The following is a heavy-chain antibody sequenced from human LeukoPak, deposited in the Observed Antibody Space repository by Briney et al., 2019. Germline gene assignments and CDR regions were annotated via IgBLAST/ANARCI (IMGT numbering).Heavy chain of an antibody. CDR2: ISSSGSTI. V-gene: IGHV3-48*03. CDR1: GFTFNTYH. J-gene: IGHJ6*04. CDR3: AELGITMIGGV. D-gene: IGHD3-10*02. Sequence: GGSLRLSCAASGFTFNTYHMNWVRQAPGKGLEWVSYISSSGSTIYYADSVKGRFTISRDNAKNSLYLQMNSLRAEDTAVYYCAELGITMIGGVWGKGTTVTISS.